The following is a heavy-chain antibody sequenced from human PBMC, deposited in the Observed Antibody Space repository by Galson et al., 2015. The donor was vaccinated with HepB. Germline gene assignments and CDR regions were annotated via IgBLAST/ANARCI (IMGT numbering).Heavy chain of an antibody. D-gene: IGHD5-12*01. Sequence: PALVKPTQTLTLTCTFSGFSLSTSGVGVGWIRQPPGKALEWLALIYWDDDKRYSPSLKSRLTITKDTSKNQVVLTMTNMDPVDTATYYCAHRLDSGYGPVFDYWGQGTLVTVSS. J-gene: IGHJ4*02. CDR1: GFSLSTSGVG. CDR3: AHRLDSGYGPVFDY. CDR2: IYWDDDK. V-gene: IGHV2-5*02.